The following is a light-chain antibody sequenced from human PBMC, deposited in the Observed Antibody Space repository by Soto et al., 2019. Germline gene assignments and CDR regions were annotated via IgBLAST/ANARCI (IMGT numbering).Light chain of an antibody. V-gene: IGKV3-15*01. CDR1: QSVSSY. CDR2: GAS. CDR3: QQYNNWPPWT. J-gene: IGKJ1*01. Sequence: EIVLTQSPATLSFSPGERATLSCRASQSVSSYLAWYQQKPGQAPRLLIHGASTRATGIPARFSGSGSGTEFTLTISSLQSEDFAVYYCQQYNNWPPWTFGQGTKVDIK.